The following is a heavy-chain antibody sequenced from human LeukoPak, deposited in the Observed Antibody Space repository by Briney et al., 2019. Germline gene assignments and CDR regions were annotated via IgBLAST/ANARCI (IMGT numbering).Heavy chain of an antibody. CDR1: GFTFSDYY. Sequence: GGSLRLSCAASGFTFSDYYMSWIRQAPGKGLEWVSYISSSGSTIYYADSVKGRFTISRDNAKNSLYLQMNSLRAEDTAVYYCARVGSRPGVVVVISWFDPWGQGTLVTVSS. J-gene: IGHJ5*02. CDR3: ARVGSRPGVVVVISWFDP. D-gene: IGHD3-22*01. CDR2: ISSSGSTI. V-gene: IGHV3-11*04.